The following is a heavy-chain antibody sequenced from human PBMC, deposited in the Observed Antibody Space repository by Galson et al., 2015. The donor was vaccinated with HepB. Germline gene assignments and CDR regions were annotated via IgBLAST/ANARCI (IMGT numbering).Heavy chain of an antibody. J-gene: IGHJ4*02. CDR3: ARVSPGGVGIAAAGTY. V-gene: IGHV1-2*06. CDR2: INPNSGGT. CDR1: GYTFTGYY. Sequence: SVKVSCKASGYTFTGYYMHWVRQAPGQGLEWMGRINPNSGGTNYAQKFQGRVTMTRDTSISTAYMELSRLRSDDTAVYYCARVSPGGVGIAAAGTYWGQGTLVTVSS. D-gene: IGHD6-13*01.